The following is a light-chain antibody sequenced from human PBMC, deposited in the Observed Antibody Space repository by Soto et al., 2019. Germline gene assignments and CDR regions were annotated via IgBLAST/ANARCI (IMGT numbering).Light chain of an antibody. CDR3: QLFDSYLFT. CDR2: DAS. CDR1: QVTSNA. V-gene: IGKV1-13*02. Sequence: AIQLTQSPSSLSASVGDRVTITCRPSQVTSNALAWYQQKPGKAPELLIYDASSLQSGVPSRFSGGGSGTDFTLTISSLQPEDFATYYCQLFDSYLFTFAPGTKVDIK. J-gene: IGKJ3*01.